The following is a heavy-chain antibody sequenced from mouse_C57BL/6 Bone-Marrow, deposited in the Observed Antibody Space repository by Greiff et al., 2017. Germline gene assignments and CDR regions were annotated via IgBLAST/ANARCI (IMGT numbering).Heavy chain of an antibody. D-gene: IGHD1-1*01. Sequence: EVQLQESGPGLVKPSQSLSLTCSVTGYSITSGYYWNWIRQFPGNKLEWMGYISYDGSNNYNPSLKNRISITRDTSKNQFFLKLNSVTTEDTATYYCARERDPTVVPYYYAMDYWGQGTSVTVSS. V-gene: IGHV3-6*01. CDR3: ARERDPTVVPYYYAMDY. J-gene: IGHJ4*01. CDR2: ISYDGSN. CDR1: GYSITSGYY.